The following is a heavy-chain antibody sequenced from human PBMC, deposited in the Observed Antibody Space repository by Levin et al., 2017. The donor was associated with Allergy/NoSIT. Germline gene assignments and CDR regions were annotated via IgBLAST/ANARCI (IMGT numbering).Heavy chain of an antibody. J-gene: IGHJ6*02. CDR2: IYPGDSDT. CDR3: ARLDLGIAVAGGDGYYYGMDV. Sequence: PGESLKISCKGSGYSFTSYWIGWVRQMPGKGLEWMGIIYPGDSDTRYSPSFQGQVTISADKSISTAYPQWSSLKASDTAMYYCARLDLGIAVAGGDGYYYGMDVWGQGTTVTVSS. CDR1: GYSFTSYW. D-gene: IGHD6-19*01. V-gene: IGHV5-51*01.